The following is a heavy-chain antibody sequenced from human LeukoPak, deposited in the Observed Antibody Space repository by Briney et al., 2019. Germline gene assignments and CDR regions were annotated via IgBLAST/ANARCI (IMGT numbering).Heavy chain of an antibody. Sequence: PGGSLRLSCAASGFTFSSYWMSWVRQAPGKGLEWVANIKQDGSEKYYVDSVKGRFTISRDNAKNSLYLQMNSLRAEDTAVYYCARVLGYCSSTSCYTAPYYFDYWGQGTLVTVSS. CDR3: ARVLGYCSSTSCYTAPYYFDY. J-gene: IGHJ4*02. V-gene: IGHV3-7*01. CDR2: IKQDGSEK. D-gene: IGHD2-2*02. CDR1: GFTFSSYW.